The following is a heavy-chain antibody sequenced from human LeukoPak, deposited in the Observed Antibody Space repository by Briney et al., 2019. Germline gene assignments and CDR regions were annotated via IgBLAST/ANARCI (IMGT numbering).Heavy chain of an antibody. Sequence: SETLSLTCTVSVGSISSYYWSWIRQPPGKGLEWLGYIYYSESTNYNPSLKSRVTISVDTSKNQFSLKLSSVTAADTAVYYCARVLRGSGSYYPDAFDIWGQGTMVTVSS. J-gene: IGHJ3*02. CDR1: VGSISSYY. D-gene: IGHD1-26*01. V-gene: IGHV4-59*08. CDR2: IYYSEST. CDR3: ARVLRGSGSYYPDAFDI.